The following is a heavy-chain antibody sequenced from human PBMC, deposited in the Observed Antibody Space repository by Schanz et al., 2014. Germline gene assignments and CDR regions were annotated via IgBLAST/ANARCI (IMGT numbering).Heavy chain of an antibody. CDR2: ISYSGST. CDR1: GGSISGSSYH. V-gene: IGHV4-39*01. D-gene: IGHD2-15*01. J-gene: IGHJ6*02. Sequence: QLQLQESGPGLVKPSETLSLTCTVSGGSISGSSYHWGWTRQPPGKGPEWIGTISYSGSTYYNPSPKSGLTIPVDPPKTQFSLTLSCGTAADTAIYYCARQERGIWGHNGMDVWGQGTTVTVSS. CDR3: ARQERGIWGHNGMDV.